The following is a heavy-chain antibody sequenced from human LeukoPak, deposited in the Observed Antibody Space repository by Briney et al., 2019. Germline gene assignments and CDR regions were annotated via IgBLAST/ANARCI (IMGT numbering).Heavy chain of an antibody. D-gene: IGHD1-26*01. V-gene: IGHV1-8*01. CDR3: ARGDSGSYSSHFDY. CDR1: GYTFTSYD. CDR2: MNPNSGNT. Sequence: RASVKVSCTASGYTFTSYDINWVRQATGQGLEWMGWMNPNSGNTGYAQKFQGRVTMTRNTSISTAYMELSSLRSEDTAVYYCARGDSGSYSSHFDYWGQGTLVTVSS. J-gene: IGHJ4*02.